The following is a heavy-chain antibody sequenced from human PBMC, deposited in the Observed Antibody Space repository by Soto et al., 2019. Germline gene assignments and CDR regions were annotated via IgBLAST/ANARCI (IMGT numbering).Heavy chain of an antibody. J-gene: IGHJ6*02. Sequence: QVQLQESGPGLVKPSQTLSLTCTVSGGSISSGGYYWSWIRQHPGKGLEWIGYIYYSGSTYYNPSLKRRVTIXAAXSXSQFSLKLSSVTAADTAVYYCARGVDRGDYYYGMDVWGQGTTVTVSS. CDR3: ARGVDRGDYYYGMDV. D-gene: IGHD2-21*01. V-gene: IGHV4-31*03. CDR1: GGSISSGGYY. CDR2: IYYSGST.